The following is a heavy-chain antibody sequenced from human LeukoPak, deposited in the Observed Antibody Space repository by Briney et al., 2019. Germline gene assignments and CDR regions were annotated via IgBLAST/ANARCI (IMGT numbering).Heavy chain of an antibody. V-gene: IGHV3-48*01. J-gene: IGHJ4*02. D-gene: IGHD2-2*01. CDR3: ARGAAAMPLDY. Sequence: GGSLRLSCAASGFTFSSYSMNWVRQAPGKGLEWVSYISSSSSTIYYADSVKGRFTISRDNAKNSLYLQMNSLRAEDTAVYYCARGAAAMPLDYWGQGTLVTVSS. CDR2: ISSSSSTI. CDR1: GFTFSSYS.